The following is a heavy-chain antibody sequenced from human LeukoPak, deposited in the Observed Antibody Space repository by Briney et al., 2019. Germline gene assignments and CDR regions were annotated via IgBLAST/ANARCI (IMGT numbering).Heavy chain of an antibody. Sequence: GGSLRLSCAASGFTFSSYGMHWVRQAPGKGLEWVAVISYDGSNRYYADSVKGRFTISRDNSKNTLYLQMNSLRAEDTAVYYCAKYFGRYYYYGMDVWGKGTTVTVSS. V-gene: IGHV3-30*18. CDR2: ISYDGSNR. CDR3: AKYFGRYYYYGMDV. CDR1: GFTFSSYG. D-gene: IGHD3-9*01. J-gene: IGHJ6*04.